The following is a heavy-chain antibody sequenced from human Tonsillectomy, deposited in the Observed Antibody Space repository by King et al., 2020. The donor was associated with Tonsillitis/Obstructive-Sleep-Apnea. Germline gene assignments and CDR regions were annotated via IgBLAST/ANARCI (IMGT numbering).Heavy chain of an antibody. Sequence: VQLVESGGGLVQPGGSLRLSCVVSGFTFSDYTMNWVRQAPGKGLEWISYMSSSSSSIYYADSVKGRFTISRDIAKNSLYLQMDSLGDEDTAVYYCARGPKGDEXVAGXGYWGXXTLVTVS. CDR3: ARGPKGDEXVAGXGY. V-gene: IGHV3-48*02. CDR1: GFTFSDYT. J-gene: IGHJ4*02. CDR2: MSSSSSSI. D-gene: IGHD6-19*01.